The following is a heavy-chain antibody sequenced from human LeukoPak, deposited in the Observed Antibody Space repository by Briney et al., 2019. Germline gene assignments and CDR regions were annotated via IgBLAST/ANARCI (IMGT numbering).Heavy chain of an antibody. CDR3: AGHPNFLNWFDP. CDR2: IYYSGST. J-gene: IGHJ5*02. D-gene: IGHD1-7*01. CDR1: GGSISSYY. V-gene: IGHV4-59*01. Sequence: KPSETPSLTCTVSGGSISSYYWSWIRQPPGKGLEWVGYIYYSGSTNYNPSLKSRVTISLDTSKNQFSLKLSSVTAADTAVYYCAGHPNFLNWFDPWGQGTLVTVSS.